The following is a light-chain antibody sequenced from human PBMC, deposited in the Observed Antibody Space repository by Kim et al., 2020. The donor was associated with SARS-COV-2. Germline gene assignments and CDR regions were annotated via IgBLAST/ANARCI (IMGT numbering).Light chain of an antibody. V-gene: IGKV3-20*01. J-gene: IGKJ1*01. Sequence: EIVLTQSPGTLSLSPGERATLSCRASQSVSSSYLAWYQQKPGQAPRLLIYGASSRATGIPDRFSGSGSGTDFTLTISRLEPEDFAVYYCQQYGSSRGWTFGQGPKVDIK. CDR1: QSVSSSY. CDR3: QQYGSSRGWT. CDR2: GAS.